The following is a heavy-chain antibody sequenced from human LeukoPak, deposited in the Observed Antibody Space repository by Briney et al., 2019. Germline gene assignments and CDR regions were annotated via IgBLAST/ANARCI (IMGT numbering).Heavy chain of an antibody. V-gene: IGHV3-48*01. CDR2: IDSSSSTI. CDR1: GFTFSSYS. J-gene: IGHJ3*02. Sequence: PGGSLRLSCAASGFTFSSYSMNWVRQAPGKGLEWVSYIDSSSSTIYYADSVTGRFTISRDNAKNSLYLQMNSLRAEDTAVYYCARVRPSYGSDAFDIWGQGTMVTVSS. CDR3: ARVRPSYGSDAFDI. D-gene: IGHD5-18*01.